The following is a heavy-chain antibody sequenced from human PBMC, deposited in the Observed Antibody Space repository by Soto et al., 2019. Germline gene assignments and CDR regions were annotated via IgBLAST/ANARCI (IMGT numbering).Heavy chain of an antibody. J-gene: IGHJ4*02. CDR3: ARVAAAGKLDY. D-gene: IGHD6-13*01. Sequence: SETLSLTCTVSGGSISSYYWSWIRQPPGKGLEWIGYIYYSGSTNYNPSLKSRVTISVDTSKNQFSLKLSSVTAADTAVYYCARVAAAGKLDYWGQGTLVTVSS. CDR1: GGSISSYY. CDR2: IYYSGST. V-gene: IGHV4-59*01.